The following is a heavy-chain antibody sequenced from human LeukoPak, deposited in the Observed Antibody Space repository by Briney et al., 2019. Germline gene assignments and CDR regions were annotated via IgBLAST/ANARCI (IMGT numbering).Heavy chain of an antibody. D-gene: IGHD3-10*01. CDR1: GFTFSGSA. V-gene: IGHV3-73*01. CDR2: IRSKANSYAT. Sequence: PGGSLRLSCAASGFTFSGSAMHWVRQASGKGLEWVGRIRSKANSYATAYAASVKGRFTISRDDSKNTAYLQMNSLKTEDTAVYYCAKGLTGSGSTRRTNWGQGTLVTVSS. CDR3: AKGLTGSGSTRRTN. J-gene: IGHJ4*02.